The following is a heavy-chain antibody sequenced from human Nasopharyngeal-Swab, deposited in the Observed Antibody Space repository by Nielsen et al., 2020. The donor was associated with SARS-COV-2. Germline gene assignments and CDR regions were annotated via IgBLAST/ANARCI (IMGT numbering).Heavy chain of an antibody. CDR2: IYYSGST. V-gene: IGHV4-39*01. CDR3: ASPSGYSSSWYRADWFDP. J-gene: IGHJ5*02. D-gene: IGHD6-13*01. Sequence: VRQMPGKGLEWIGSIYYSGSTYYNPSLKSRVTISVDTSKNQFSLKLSSVTAADTAVYYCASPSGYSSSWYRADWFDPWGQGTLGTVSS.